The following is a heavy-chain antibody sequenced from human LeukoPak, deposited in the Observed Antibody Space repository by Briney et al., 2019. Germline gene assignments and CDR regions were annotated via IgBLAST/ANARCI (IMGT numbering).Heavy chain of an antibody. CDR3: ARLGSSWSSDY. CDR1: GFTFTSYG. V-gene: IGHV3-33*01. J-gene: IGHJ4*02. Sequence: PGGSLRLSCAASGFTFTSYGTHWVRQAPGKGLEWVALIWYDGRKEYYADSVKGRFTISRDDSRNTLYLQMNGLRAEDTAVYYCARLGSSWSSDYWGQGTLVTVSS. D-gene: IGHD6-13*01. CDR2: IWYDGRKE.